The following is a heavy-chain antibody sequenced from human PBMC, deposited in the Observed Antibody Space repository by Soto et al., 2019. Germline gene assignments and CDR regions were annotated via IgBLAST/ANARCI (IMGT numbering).Heavy chain of an antibody. D-gene: IGHD2-2*01. CDR1: GGSFSGYY. Sequence: SETLSLTCAVYGGSFSGYYWSWIRQPPGKGLEWIGEINHSGSTNYNPSLKSRVTISVDTSKNQFSLKLSSVTAADTAVYYCARVPTVPAAMNYWGQGTLVTVSS. CDR2: INHSGST. J-gene: IGHJ4*02. V-gene: IGHV4-34*01. CDR3: ARVPTVPAAMNY.